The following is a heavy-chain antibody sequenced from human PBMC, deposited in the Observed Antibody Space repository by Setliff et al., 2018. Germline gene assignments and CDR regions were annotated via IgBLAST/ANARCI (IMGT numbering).Heavy chain of an antibody. CDR3: ARASLGKFGSAVEYFHH. Sequence: PGGSLRLSCAASGLTLTPYTMTWVRQAPGKGPEWVSSISDTSAFIYYADSVKGRLTISGDNAKNTLYLQMNSLRADDTAVYYCARASLGKFGSAVEYFHHWGQGTLVTVSS. J-gene: IGHJ1*01. CDR1: GLTLTPYT. CDR2: ISDTSAFI. D-gene: IGHD2-15*01. V-gene: IGHV3-21*06.